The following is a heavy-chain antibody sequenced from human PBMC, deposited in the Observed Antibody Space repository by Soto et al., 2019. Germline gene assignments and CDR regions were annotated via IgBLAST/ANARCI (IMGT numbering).Heavy chain of an antibody. Sequence: PSQTLSLTCAISGDSVSSNSAAWNWIRQSPSRGLEWLGRTYYRSKWYNDYAVSVKSRITINPDTSKNQFSLQLNSVTPEDTAVYYCARDTMVRGVIVYYYYGMDVWGQGTTVTV. CDR1: GDSVSSNSAA. CDR2: TYYRSKWYN. J-gene: IGHJ6*02. V-gene: IGHV6-1*01. CDR3: ARDTMVRGVIVYYYYGMDV. D-gene: IGHD3-10*01.